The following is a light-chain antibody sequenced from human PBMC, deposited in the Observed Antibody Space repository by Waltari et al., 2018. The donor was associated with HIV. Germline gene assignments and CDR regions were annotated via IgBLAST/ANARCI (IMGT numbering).Light chain of an antibody. Sequence: SYGLTQPPSVSVSPGQTARITCSGDPLSKEYGHWYQQKPGQAPVLLIYRDKERSSGIPKRFSGSSSGTTVTLAISGVQAEDEADYYCLSSDSRGVHKFFGGGTKLTVL. V-gene: IGLV3-25*03. CDR3: LSSDSRGVHKF. CDR2: RDK. CDR1: PLSKEY. J-gene: IGLJ2*01.